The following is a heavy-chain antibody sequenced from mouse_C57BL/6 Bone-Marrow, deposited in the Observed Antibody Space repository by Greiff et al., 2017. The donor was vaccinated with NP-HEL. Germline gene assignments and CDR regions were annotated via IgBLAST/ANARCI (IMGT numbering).Heavy chain of an antibody. CDR1: GFSLTSYA. CDR2: IWPGGGT. J-gene: IGHJ4*01. D-gene: IGHD4-1*02. V-gene: IGHV2-9-1*01. Sequence: VKVVESGPGLVAPSQSLSIPCTVSGFSLTSYAISWVRQPPGKGLEWLGVIWPGGGTNYNSALKSRLSISKDNSKSQVFLKMNSLQTDDTARYYCARISNWDWNAMDYWGQGTSVTVSS. CDR3: ARISNWDWNAMDY.